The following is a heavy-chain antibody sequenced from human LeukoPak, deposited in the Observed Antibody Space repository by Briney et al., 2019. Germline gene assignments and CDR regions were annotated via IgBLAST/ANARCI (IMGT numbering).Heavy chain of an antibody. D-gene: IGHD6-19*01. CDR3: ARSNSGWDAFDV. CDR2: INAGNGNT. Sequence: ASVKVSCKASGYTFISYAMHWVRQAPGQRLEWMGWINAGNGNTKYSQRFQGRVTITMDTSASTAYMELSSLRSEDTAVYYCARSNSGWDAFDVWGQGTMVTVSS. CDR1: GYTFISYA. V-gene: IGHV1-3*01. J-gene: IGHJ3*01.